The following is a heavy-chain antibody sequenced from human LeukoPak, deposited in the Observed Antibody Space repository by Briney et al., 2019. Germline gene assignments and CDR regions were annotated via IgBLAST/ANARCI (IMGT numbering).Heavy chain of an antibody. CDR3: AKAEEGYCSGGSCYSLNY. V-gene: IGHV3-30*02. D-gene: IGHD2-15*01. CDR2: IRKDGTDK. Sequence: PGGSLRLSCAASGFTFSSYGMHWVRQAPGKGLHWVALIRKDGTDKYYTDAVKGRFTISRDNSKNTLYLQMNSLRTEDTAVYYCAKAEEGYCSGGSCYSLNYWGQGALVTVSS. J-gene: IGHJ4*02. CDR1: GFTFSSYG.